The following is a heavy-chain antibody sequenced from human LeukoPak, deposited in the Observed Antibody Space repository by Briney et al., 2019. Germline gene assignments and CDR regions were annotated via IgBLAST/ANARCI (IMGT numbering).Heavy chain of an antibody. CDR2: FTSRSRSI. Sequence: GGSLRLSCAASGFAFSSYSMTWVRQAPGKGLEWLSSFTSRSRSIYYADSVKGRFTISRDNAENLLYLQMNSLRAEDTAVYYCASLTGYYLGSFDYWGQGTLVTVSS. D-gene: IGHD3-9*01. J-gene: IGHJ4*02. V-gene: IGHV3-21*04. CDR3: ASLTGYYLGSFDY. CDR1: GFAFSSYS.